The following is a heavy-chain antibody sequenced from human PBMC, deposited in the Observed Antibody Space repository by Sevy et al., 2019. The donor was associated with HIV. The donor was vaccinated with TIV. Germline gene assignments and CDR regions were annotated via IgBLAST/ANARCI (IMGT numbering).Heavy chain of an antibody. D-gene: IGHD2-21*02. CDR2: INPSGGGT. CDR1: GYTFTRYY. Sequence: ASVKVSSKASGYTFTRYYIHWVRQAPGQGLECMGIINPSGGGTNYVQKFQGRVTFTRDTSTSTVYMELSSLRSEDTAVYYCARVESCGGDCYYSDYWGQGTQVTVSS. V-gene: IGHV1-46*01. J-gene: IGHJ4*02. CDR3: ARVESCGGDCYYSDY.